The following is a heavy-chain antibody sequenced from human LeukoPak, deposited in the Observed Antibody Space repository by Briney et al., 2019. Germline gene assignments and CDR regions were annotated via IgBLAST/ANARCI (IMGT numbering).Heavy chain of an antibody. D-gene: IGHD4-17*01. CDR2: IYHSGST. J-gene: IGHJ6*02. V-gene: IGHV4-4*02. Sequence: SGTLSLTCAVSGGSISSSNWWSWVRQPPGKGLEWIGQIYHSGSTNYNPSLKSRVAISVDKSKNQFSLKLSSVTAADTAVYYCARGYGEGRYYYYGMDVWGQGTTVTVSS. CDR1: GGSISSSNW. CDR3: ARGYGEGRYYYYGMDV.